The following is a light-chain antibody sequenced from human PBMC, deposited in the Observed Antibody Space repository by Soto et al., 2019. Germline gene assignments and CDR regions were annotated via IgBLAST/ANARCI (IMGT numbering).Light chain of an antibody. CDR1: SGDVGGYNY. Sequence: QSALTQPASVSGSPGQSITLSCTGTSGDVGGYNYVSWYQQHPGKAPKLMIYEVSNRPSGVSNRFSGSQSGNTASLTISGVQAEDEADYYCSSYTRNSTLVFGGGTKVTVL. V-gene: IGLV2-14*01. CDR2: EVS. CDR3: SSYTRNSTLV. J-gene: IGLJ2*01.